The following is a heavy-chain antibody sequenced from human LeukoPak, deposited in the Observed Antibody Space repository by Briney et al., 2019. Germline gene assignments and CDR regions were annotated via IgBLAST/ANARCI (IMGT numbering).Heavy chain of an antibody. CDR1: GFTFSSYG. CDR2: IWYDGSNK. V-gene: IGHV3-33*01. Sequence: PGGSLRLSCAASGFTFSSYGMHWVRQAPGKGLEWVAVIWYDGSNKYYADSVKGRFTISRDNSKNTLYLQMNSLRAEDTAVYHCARDGAYYDILTGYQALHYFDYWGQGTLVTVSS. J-gene: IGHJ4*02. CDR3: ARDGAYYDILTGYQALHYFDY. D-gene: IGHD3-9*01.